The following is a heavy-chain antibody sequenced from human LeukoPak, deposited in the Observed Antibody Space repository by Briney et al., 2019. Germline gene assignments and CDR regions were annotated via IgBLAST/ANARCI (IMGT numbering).Heavy chain of an antibody. CDR2: INPSSGDA. V-gene: IGHV1-2*06. D-gene: IGHD3-10*01. CDR3: ARGSGLGHHFEY. J-gene: IGHJ4*02. Sequence: GASVKVSCKASGYTLTDYYMHWVRQAPGQGLEWMGRINPSSGDANYAHKFQGRVTMTRDTSIGTAYMELSRLRSDDSAIDYCARGSGLGHHFEYWGQGTLVTVSS. CDR1: GYTLTDYY.